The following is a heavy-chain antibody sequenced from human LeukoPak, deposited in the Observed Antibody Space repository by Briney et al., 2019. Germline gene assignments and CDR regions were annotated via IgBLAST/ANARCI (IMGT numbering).Heavy chain of an antibody. Sequence: GGSLRLSCAASGFTFSSFGMHWVRQAPGKGLEWVSSISSDSKSIYYADSVKGRFIISRDNAKNSLFLQMDSLRAEDTALYYCTRGSYGDYGYWGQGTLVTVSS. CDR3: TRGSYGDYGY. V-gene: IGHV3-21*01. D-gene: IGHD4-17*01. CDR1: GFTFSSFG. CDR2: ISSDSKSI. J-gene: IGHJ4*02.